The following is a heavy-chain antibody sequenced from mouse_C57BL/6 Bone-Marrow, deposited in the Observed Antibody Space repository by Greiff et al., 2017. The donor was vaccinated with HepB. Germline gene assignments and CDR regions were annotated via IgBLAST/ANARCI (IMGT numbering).Heavy chain of an antibody. J-gene: IGHJ3*01. Sequence: VQLQQSGAELVRPGSSVKLSCKASGYTFTSYWMHWVKQRPIHGLEWIGNIDPSDSETHYNQKFKDKATLTVDKSSSTAYMQLSSLTSEDSAVYYCARSGGYYQGFAYWGQGTLVTVSA. D-gene: IGHD2-3*01. CDR2: IDPSDSET. CDR3: ARSGGYYQGFAY. CDR1: GYTFTSYW. V-gene: IGHV1-52*01.